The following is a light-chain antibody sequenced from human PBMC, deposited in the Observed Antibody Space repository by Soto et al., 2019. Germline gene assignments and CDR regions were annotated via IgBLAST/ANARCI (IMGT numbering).Light chain of an antibody. CDR2: DAS. J-gene: IGKJ4*01. V-gene: IGKV3-20*01. Sequence: EIVLTQSQGTRSLSPGERATLSCRASQSVSSTYLAWYQQKPGQAPRLVIYDASSRATGIPDRFSGSGSGTDFTLTISRLETEDFAVYYCQQYGSSTLTFGGGTKVDIK. CDR1: QSVSSTY. CDR3: QQYGSSTLT.